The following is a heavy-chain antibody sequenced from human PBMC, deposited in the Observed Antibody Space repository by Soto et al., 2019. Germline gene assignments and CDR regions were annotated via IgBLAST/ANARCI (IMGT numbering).Heavy chain of an antibody. Sequence: SVKFYCKAPGYPFSDYYIHLVRQAPGQGLEWMGWINPNSGGTKYAPKFQGGVTMTRDTSITTAYMELSRLRSGDTAVYYCAREPATAKPEGVDFWGQGTTVTV. J-gene: IGHJ6*02. V-gene: IGHV1-2*02. CDR1: GYPFSDYY. D-gene: IGHD1-1*01. CDR2: INPNSGGT. CDR3: AREPATAKPEGVDF.